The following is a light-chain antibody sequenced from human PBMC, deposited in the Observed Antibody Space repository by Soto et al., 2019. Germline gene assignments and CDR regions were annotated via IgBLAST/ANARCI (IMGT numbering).Light chain of an antibody. CDR1: QSVSSY. V-gene: IGKV3-11*01. J-gene: IGKJ1*01. CDR2: DAS. CDR3: QQRSNWPVT. Sequence: EIVLTQSPATLSLSPGEGATLSCRASQSVSSYLAWYQQKPGQAPRLLIYDASNRATGIPARFSGSGSGTDFTLIISSLEPEDYAVYYCQQRSNWPVTFGLGTKVEV.